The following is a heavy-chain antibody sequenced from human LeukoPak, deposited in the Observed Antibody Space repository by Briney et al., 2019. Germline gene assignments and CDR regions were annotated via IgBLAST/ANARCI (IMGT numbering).Heavy chain of an antibody. CDR1: GGSLNNNDFY. V-gene: IGHV4-39*07. Sequence: SETLSLTCNVSGGSLNNNDFYWGWIRQAPGRGLEWIGTVSHSGGTFYNPSLKSRVTISVDTSKNHYSLKLSSVTAADTAVYYCARGVTGTTNWFDPWGQGTLVTVSS. CDR2: VSHSGGT. D-gene: IGHD1-14*01. CDR3: ARGVTGTTNWFDP. J-gene: IGHJ5*02.